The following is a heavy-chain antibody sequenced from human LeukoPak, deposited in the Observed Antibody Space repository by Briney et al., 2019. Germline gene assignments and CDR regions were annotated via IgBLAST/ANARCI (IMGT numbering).Heavy chain of an antibody. V-gene: IGHV4-61*01. Sequence: PSETLSLTCTVSGGSVNSGSYYWSWIRQPPGKGLEWIGYIYYSGSTNYNPSLKSRVTISVDTSKNQFSLKLTSVTAADTAVYYCARDRPIDIAASGTYDIWGQGTMVTVSS. CDR2: IYYSGST. CDR3: ARDRPIDIAASGTYDI. CDR1: GGSVNSGSYY. D-gene: IGHD6-13*01. J-gene: IGHJ3*02.